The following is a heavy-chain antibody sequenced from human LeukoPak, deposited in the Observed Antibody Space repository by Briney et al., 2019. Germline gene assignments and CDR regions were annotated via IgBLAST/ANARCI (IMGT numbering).Heavy chain of an antibody. D-gene: IGHD3-9*01. CDR1: GGSISSYY. CDR3: ARWGPNYDILTGYYGGWFDP. Sequence: SETLSLTCTDSGGSISSYYWSWIRQPPGKGLEWIGYIYYSGSTNYNPSLKSRVTISVDTSKNQFSLKLSSVTAADTAVYYCARWGPNYDILTGYYGGWFDPWGQGTLVTVSS. J-gene: IGHJ5*02. V-gene: IGHV4-59*01. CDR2: IYYSGST.